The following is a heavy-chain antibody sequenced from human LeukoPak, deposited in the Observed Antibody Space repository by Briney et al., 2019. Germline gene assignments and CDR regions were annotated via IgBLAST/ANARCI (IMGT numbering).Heavy chain of an antibody. D-gene: IGHD4-11*01. CDR2: ISSSSSYI. Sequence: GGSLRLSCAASGFTFSSYSMNWVRQAPGKGLEWVSSISSSSSYIYYADSVKGRFTISRDNAKNSLYLQMNSLRAEDTAVYFCARERSNYIAYWGQGTLVTVSS. CDR3: ARERSNYIAY. J-gene: IGHJ4*02. V-gene: IGHV3-21*01. CDR1: GFTFSSYS.